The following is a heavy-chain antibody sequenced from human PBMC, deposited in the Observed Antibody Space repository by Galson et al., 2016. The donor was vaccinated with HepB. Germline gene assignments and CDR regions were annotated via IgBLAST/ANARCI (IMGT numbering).Heavy chain of an antibody. J-gene: IGHJ3*01. Sequence: SLRLSCAASGFTFSRYNMNWVRRAPGKGLEWVSSISGSSGHIYYADSVKGRFTISRDNSNNTVSLHMNSLRAEDTAVYYCVRDHKYGGDTKHDAFDLWGRGTLVTVSS. CDR1: GFTFSRYN. V-gene: IGHV3-21*01. CDR2: ISGSSGHI. D-gene: IGHD2-21*02. CDR3: VRDHKYGGDTKHDAFDL.